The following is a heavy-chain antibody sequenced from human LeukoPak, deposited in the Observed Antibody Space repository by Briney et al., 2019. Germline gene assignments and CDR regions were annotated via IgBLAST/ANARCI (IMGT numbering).Heavy chain of an antibody. CDR1: GVTFSNYY. J-gene: IGHJ4*02. D-gene: IGHD1-26*01. Sequence: GGSLRLSCAASGVTFSNYYMGWIRQAQGEGMEWVSYISNSGNTIYHADSLKGGFTISRENAKNSLYVQMNSLRVEDTAVYYCARDPKSFSIVGATFDYWGQGPLVTVSS. CDR3: ARDPKSFSIVGATFDY. CDR2: ISNSGNTI. V-gene: IGHV3-11*01.